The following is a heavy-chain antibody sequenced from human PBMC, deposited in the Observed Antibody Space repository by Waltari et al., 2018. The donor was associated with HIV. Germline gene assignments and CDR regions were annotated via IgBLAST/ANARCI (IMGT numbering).Heavy chain of an antibody. V-gene: IGHV5-51*01. CDR2: LYPGDSDT. D-gene: IGHD3-10*01. CDR3: ARHLGFGELMTYYYYGMDV. Sequence: EVQLVQSGAEVKKPGESLKISCKGSGYSFTSYWIGWVRQMPGKGLEWMGILYPGDSDTRYSPSFQGQVTISADKSIITAYLQWSSLKASDTAMYYCARHLGFGELMTYYYYGMDVWGQGTTVTVSS. CDR1: GYSFTSYW. J-gene: IGHJ6*02.